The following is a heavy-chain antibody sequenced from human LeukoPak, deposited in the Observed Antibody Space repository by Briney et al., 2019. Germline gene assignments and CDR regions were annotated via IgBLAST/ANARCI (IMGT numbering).Heavy chain of an antibody. CDR3: ARLAYCGGDCYGDAFDI. V-gene: IGHV3-48*03. CDR1: GFTFSSYE. D-gene: IGHD2-21*02. Sequence: PGGSLRLSCAASGFTFSSYEMNWVRQAPGKGLEWVSYISSSGSTIYYADSVKGQFTISRDNAKNSLYLQMNSLRAEDTAVYYCARLAYCGGDCYGDAFDIWGQGTMVTVSS. J-gene: IGHJ3*02. CDR2: ISSSGSTI.